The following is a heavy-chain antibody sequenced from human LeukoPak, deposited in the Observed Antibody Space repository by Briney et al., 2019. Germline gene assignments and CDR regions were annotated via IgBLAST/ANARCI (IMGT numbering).Heavy chain of an antibody. CDR3: ARDGTQPYDFWSGYLSPRGMDV. D-gene: IGHD3-3*01. V-gene: IGHV4-30-4*01. J-gene: IGHJ6*02. CDR1: GGSISSGDYY. CDR2: IYYSGST. Sequence: SQTLSLTCTVSGGSISSGDYYWSWIRQPPGKGLEWIGYIYYSGSTYYNPPLKSRVTISVDTSKNQFSLKLSSVTAADTAVYYCARDGTQPYDFWSGYLSPRGMDVWGQGTTVTVSS.